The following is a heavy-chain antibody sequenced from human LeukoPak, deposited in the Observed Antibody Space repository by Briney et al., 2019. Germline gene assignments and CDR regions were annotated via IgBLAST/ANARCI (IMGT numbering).Heavy chain of an antibody. Sequence: GGSLRLSCAASGFTFSSYWMSWVRQAPGKGLEWVAKIKQDGSEKYYVDSAKGRFTISRDNAKNTLYLQMNSLRAEDTAVYYCAREFGSASFDYWGQGTLVTVSS. CDR2: IKQDGSEK. V-gene: IGHV3-7*01. CDR3: AREFGSASFDY. CDR1: GFTFSSYW. J-gene: IGHJ4*02. D-gene: IGHD6-19*01.